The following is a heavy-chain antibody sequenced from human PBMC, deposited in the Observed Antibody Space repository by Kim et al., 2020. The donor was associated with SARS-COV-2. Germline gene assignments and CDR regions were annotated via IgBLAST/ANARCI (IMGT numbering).Heavy chain of an antibody. J-gene: IGHJ6*02. CDR3: ARDSTNLLPRGYYDSSGLSTRDRRYAHYYYGMDV. CDR1: GYTFTSYY. D-gene: IGHD3-22*01. CDR2: INPSGGST. Sequence: ASVKVSCKASGYTFTSYYMHWVRQAPGQGLEWMGIINPSGGSTSYAQKFQGRVTMTRDTSTSTVYMELSSLRSEDTAVYYCARDSTNLLPRGYYDSSGLSTRDRRYAHYYYGMDVWGQGTTVTVSS. V-gene: IGHV1-46*01.